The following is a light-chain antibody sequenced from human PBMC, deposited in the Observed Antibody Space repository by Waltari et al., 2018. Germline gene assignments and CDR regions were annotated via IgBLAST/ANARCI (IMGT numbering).Light chain of an antibody. J-gene: IGLJ2*01. CDR1: KLGDKY. Sequence: SYELTQPPSVSVSPGQTDSITCSGDKLGDKYVSWYQLKPGQSPMLVIYQDSQRPSGIPERFSGSNSGNTATLTISGTQAMDEADYYCQAWDSSTVVFGGGTKLTVL. CDR2: QDS. CDR3: QAWDSSTVV. V-gene: IGLV3-1*01.